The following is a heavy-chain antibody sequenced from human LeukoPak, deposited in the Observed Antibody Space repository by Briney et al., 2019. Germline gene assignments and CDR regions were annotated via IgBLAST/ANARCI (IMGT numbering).Heavy chain of an antibody. D-gene: IGHD4-11*01. CDR2: ISGSGGST. CDR1: GFTFSSYA. J-gene: IGHJ4*02. Sequence: GGSLRLSCAASGFTFSSYAMSWVRQAPRKGLEWVSAISGSGGSTYYADSVKGRFTISRDNSKNTLYLQMNSLRAEDTAVYYCAKAIRRGTVPTVEDYWGQGTLVTVSS. V-gene: IGHV3-23*01. CDR3: AKAIRRGTVPTVEDY.